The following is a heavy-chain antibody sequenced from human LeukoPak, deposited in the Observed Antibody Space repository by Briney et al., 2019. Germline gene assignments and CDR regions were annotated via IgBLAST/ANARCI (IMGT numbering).Heavy chain of an antibody. J-gene: IGHJ6*03. Sequence: SETLSLTCTVSSGSISSYYWSWIRHPPGQSLEWIGYIYYSGSTNYNPSLKSRVSISVDTSKNQFSLKLSSVTAAHTAIYYCARGSSPYYYMDVWGKGTTVPVPS. CDR3: ARGSSPYYYMDV. D-gene: IGHD3-10*01. V-gene: IGHV4-59*01. CDR2: IYYSGST. CDR1: SGSISSYY.